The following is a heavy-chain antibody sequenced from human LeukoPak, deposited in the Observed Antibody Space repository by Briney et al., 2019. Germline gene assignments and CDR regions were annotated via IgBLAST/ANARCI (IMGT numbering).Heavy chain of an antibody. CDR3: AREPLGYCSSTSCYTDWYFDL. Sequence: SETLSLTCAVSGGSISSYYWSWIRQPPGKGLEWIGYIYYSGSTNYNPSLKSRVTISVDTSKNQFSLKLSSVTAADTAVYYCAREPLGYCSSTSCYTDWYFDLWGRGTLVTVSS. J-gene: IGHJ2*01. CDR2: IYYSGST. CDR1: GGSISSYY. D-gene: IGHD2-2*02. V-gene: IGHV4-59*01.